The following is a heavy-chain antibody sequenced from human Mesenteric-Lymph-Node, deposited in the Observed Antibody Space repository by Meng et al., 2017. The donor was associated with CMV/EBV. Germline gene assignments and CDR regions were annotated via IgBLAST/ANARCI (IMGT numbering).Heavy chain of an antibody. CDR3: ASPAVAGFDY. J-gene: IGHJ4*02. CDR2: IYYSGST. Sequence: SETLSLTCTVSGGSISSSSYYWGWIRQPPGKGLEWIGSIYYSGSTNYNPSLKSRVTISVDTSKNQFSLKLSSVTAADTAVYYCASPAVAGFDYWGQGTLVTVSS. CDR1: GGSISSSSYY. D-gene: IGHD6-19*01. V-gene: IGHV4-39*07.